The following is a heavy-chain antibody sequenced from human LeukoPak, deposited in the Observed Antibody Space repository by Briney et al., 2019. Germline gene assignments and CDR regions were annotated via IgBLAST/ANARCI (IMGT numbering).Heavy chain of an antibody. Sequence: SETLSLTCAVYGGSFSGYYWSWIRHPPGKGLEWIGEINHSESTKYNPSLKSRVSISVDTSKNQFSLKLSSVTAADTAVYYCARCGRSGSYYKYWGQGTLVTVSS. D-gene: IGHD3-10*01. V-gene: IGHV4-34*01. CDR2: INHSEST. CDR1: GGSFSGYY. CDR3: ARCGRSGSYYKY. J-gene: IGHJ4*02.